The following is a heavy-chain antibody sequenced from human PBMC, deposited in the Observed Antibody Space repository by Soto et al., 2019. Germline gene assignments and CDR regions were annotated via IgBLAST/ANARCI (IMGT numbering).Heavy chain of an antibody. V-gene: IGHV1-18*01. CDR3: ARDEVDEPYCSGRSCRSDPGVDV. D-gene: IGHD2-15*01. J-gene: IGHJ6*02. CDR1: GYTFTSYG. Sequence: ASVKVSCKASGYTFTSYGISWVRQAPGQGLEWMGWISAYNGNTNYAQKLQGRVTMTTDTSTSTAYMELRSLRSDDTAVYYCARDEVDEPYCSGRSCRSDPGVDVWGQGTTVTVSS. CDR2: ISAYNGNT.